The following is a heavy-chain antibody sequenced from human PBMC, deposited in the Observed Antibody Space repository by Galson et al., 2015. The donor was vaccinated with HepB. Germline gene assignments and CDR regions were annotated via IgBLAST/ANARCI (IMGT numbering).Heavy chain of an antibody. CDR2: ISAYNGNT. CDR3: ARTNPYYDFWSGYYSSYYYYGMDV. J-gene: IGHJ6*02. CDR1: GYTFTSYG. Sequence: SVKVSCKASGYTFTSYGISWVRQAPGQGLEWMGWISAYNGNTNYAQKLQGRVTMTTDTSTSTAYMELRSLRSDDTAVYYCARTNPYYDFWSGYYSSYYYYGMDVWGQGTTVTVSS. V-gene: IGHV1-18*04. D-gene: IGHD3-3*01.